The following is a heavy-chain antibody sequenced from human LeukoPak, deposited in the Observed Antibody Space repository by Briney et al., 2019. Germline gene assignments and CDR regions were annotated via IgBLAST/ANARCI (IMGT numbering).Heavy chain of an antibody. CDR3: ARGKVAHGIPDY. CDR2: IYYSGST. V-gene: IGHV4-30-4*01. J-gene: IGHJ4*02. Sequence: SESLSLTCTVSGGSISSGDYYWSWIRQPPGKGLEWIGYIYYSGSTYYNPSLKSRVTISVDTSKNQFSLKLSSVTAADTAVYYCARGKVAHGIPDYWGQGTLVTVSS. D-gene: IGHD5-12*01. CDR1: GGSISSGDYY.